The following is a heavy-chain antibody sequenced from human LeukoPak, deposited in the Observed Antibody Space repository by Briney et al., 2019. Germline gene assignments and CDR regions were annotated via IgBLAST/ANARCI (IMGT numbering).Heavy chain of an antibody. CDR2: IYYSGST. V-gene: IGHV4-39*07. D-gene: IGHD5-18*01. CDR3: ARDLIRHSYGYGY. J-gene: IGHJ4*02. Sequence: PSETLSLTCTVAGGSISSSSYYWGWIRQPPGKGLEWIGSIYYSGSTYYNPSLKSRVTISVDTSKNQFSLKLSSVTAADTAVYYCARDLIRHSYGYGYWGQGTLVTVSS. CDR1: GGSISSSSYY.